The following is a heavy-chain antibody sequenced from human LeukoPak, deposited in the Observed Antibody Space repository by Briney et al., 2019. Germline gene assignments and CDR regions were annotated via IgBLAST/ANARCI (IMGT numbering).Heavy chain of an antibody. CDR2: IYYSGST. CDR3: ANTNGDDRY. V-gene: IGHV4-59*08. CDR1: GGSISSYY. D-gene: IGHD4-17*01. Sequence: SETLSLTCTVSGGSISSYYWSWIRQPPGKGLEWIGYIYYSGSTNYNPSLKSRVTISVDTSKNQFSLKLSSVTAADTAVYYYANTNGDDRYWGQGTLVTVSS. J-gene: IGHJ4*02.